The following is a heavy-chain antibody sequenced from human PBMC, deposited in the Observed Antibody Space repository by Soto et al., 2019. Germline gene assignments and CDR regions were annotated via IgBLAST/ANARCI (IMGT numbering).Heavy chain of an antibody. CDR2: ISSSSSYT. J-gene: IGHJ4*02. Sequence: QVQLVGSGGGLVKPGGSLRLSCAASGFTFSDYYMSWIRQAPGKGLEWVSYISSSSSYTNYADSVKGRFTISRDNAKNSLYLQMNSLRAEDTAVYYCARHHTLYYDSSGYLDYWGQGTLVTVSS. CDR1: GFTFSDYY. CDR3: ARHHTLYYDSSGYLDY. V-gene: IGHV3-11*06. D-gene: IGHD3-22*01.